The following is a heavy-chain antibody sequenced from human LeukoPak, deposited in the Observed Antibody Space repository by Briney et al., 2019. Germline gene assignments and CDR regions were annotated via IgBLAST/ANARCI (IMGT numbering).Heavy chain of an antibody. D-gene: IGHD1-26*01. CDR2: IWYDGSNK. CDR1: GFTFSSYG. Sequence: GKSLRLSCAASGFTFSSYGMHWVRQAPGKGLEWVAVIWYDGSNKYYADSVKGRFTISRDNSKNTLYLQMNSLRAEDTAVYYCARDRGSIVGATVDGNWFDPWGQGTLVTVSS. V-gene: IGHV3-33*01. CDR3: ARDRGSIVGATVDGNWFDP. J-gene: IGHJ5*02.